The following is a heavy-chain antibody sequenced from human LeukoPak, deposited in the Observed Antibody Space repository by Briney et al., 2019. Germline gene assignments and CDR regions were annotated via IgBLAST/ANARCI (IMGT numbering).Heavy chain of an antibody. J-gene: IGHJ3*02. CDR2: IDSSSSYI. Sequence: GEALKISCAASGFTFSSYSINWVRQAPGKGLEWVSSIDSSSSYIYYADSVKGRFTISRDNAKNSLFLQMNSLRVEDTAVYYCARPGITGTMGYGAFDIWGQGTRVTVSS. CDR1: GFTFSSYS. V-gene: IGHV3-21*01. D-gene: IGHD1-7*01. CDR3: ARPGITGTMGYGAFDI.